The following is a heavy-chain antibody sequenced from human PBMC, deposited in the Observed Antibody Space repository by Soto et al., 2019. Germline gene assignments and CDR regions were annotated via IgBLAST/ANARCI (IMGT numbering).Heavy chain of an antibody. J-gene: IGHJ4*02. V-gene: IGHV3-11*01. D-gene: IGHD6-25*01. Sequence: QVQLVESGGGLVKPGGSLRLSCAAAGFRFNDYYMTWIRQAPGKGLEWVSYISSGSSTIYYAHSVKGRFTISRDNATNSLYLQMNSLRAEDTAVYYCATSSGALAASFPYYFDYWGQGTVVTVSS. CDR3: ATSSGALAASFPYYFDY. CDR1: GFRFNDYY. CDR2: ISSGSSTI.